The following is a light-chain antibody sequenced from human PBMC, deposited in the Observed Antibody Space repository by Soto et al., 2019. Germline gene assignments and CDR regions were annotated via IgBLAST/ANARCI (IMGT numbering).Light chain of an antibody. Sequence: EIVLTQSPGILSLSPGERATLSCRASQSVSSSYLAWYQQKPGQSPRLLIYGASSRATGIPDRFSGSVSGKDFTLTVSRLEPEDCAVYYCQQYGSSPPWTVGQAPKVEIK. J-gene: IGKJ1*01. CDR3: QQYGSSPPWT. CDR2: GAS. V-gene: IGKV3-20*01. CDR1: QSVSSSY.